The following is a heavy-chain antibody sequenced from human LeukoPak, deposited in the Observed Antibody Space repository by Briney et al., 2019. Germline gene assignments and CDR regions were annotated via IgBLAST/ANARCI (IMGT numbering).Heavy chain of an antibody. V-gene: IGHV4-38-2*02. D-gene: IGHD2-2*01. CDR2: NYHSGST. CDR1: GYSISSGYY. J-gene: IGHJ4*02. CDR3: ARDCSSTSCLPVDY. Sequence: SETLSLTCAVSGYSISSGYYWGWIRQPPGKGLEWIVSNYHSGSTYYNPSLKSRVTIPVDTSKNQFSLKLSSVTAADTAVYYCARDCSSTSCLPVDYWGQGTLVTVSS.